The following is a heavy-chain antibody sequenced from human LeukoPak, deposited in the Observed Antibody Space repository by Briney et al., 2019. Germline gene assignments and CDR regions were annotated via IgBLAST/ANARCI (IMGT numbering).Heavy chain of an antibody. D-gene: IGHD3-3*01. CDR2: IYYSGST. V-gene: IGHV4-39*07. CDR3: ASTIFGRFGWDLAGKPRWDPVDY. CDR1: GDSISTSKSY. Sequence: SDTLSLTCTVSGDSISTSKSYWGWIRQPPLKGLEWIGSIYYSGSTYYSPSLKSRVTISVDTSKNQFSLKLSSVTAADTAVYYCASTIFGRFGWDLAGKPRWDPVDYWGQGTLVTVSS. J-gene: IGHJ4*02.